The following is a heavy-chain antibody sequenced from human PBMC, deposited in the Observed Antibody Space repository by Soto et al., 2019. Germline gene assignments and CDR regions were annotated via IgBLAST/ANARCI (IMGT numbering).Heavy chain of an antibody. CDR3: AGDQYSGYDFAL. CDR1: GASIAGGSYY. J-gene: IGHJ5*02. V-gene: IGHV4-30-4*01. Sequence: QAQLRESGPGLVKPSQTLLLTCSVSGASIAGGSYYWSWLRQPPGKGLEWIGYIPSRGRPFHHPSLASRSTISSDTSKNQLSLQLTSVTAADTAVYYCAGDQYSGYDFALWGQGTLVTVSS. CDR2: IPSRGRP. D-gene: IGHD5-12*01.